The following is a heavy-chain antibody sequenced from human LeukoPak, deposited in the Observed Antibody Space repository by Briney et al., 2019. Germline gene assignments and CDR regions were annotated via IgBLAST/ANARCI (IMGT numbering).Heavy chain of an antibody. J-gene: IGHJ6*02. Sequence: PSETLSLTCTVSGGSISSYYWSWIRQPPGKGLEWIGYIYYSGSTNYNPSLKSRVTISVDTSKNQFSLKLSSVTAADTAVYYCARVAGSDYYYYGMDVWGQGTLVTVSS. CDR1: GGSISSYY. V-gene: IGHV4-59*01. CDR2: IYYSGST. CDR3: ARVAGSDYYYYGMDV. D-gene: IGHD6-19*01.